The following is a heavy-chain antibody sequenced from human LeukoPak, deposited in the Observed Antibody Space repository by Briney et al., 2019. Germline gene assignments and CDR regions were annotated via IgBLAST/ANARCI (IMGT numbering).Heavy chain of an antibody. D-gene: IGHD6-13*01. V-gene: IGHV3-11*01. CDR3: ARAFSSSTWQTEVDY. J-gene: IGHJ4*02. Sequence: GGSLRLSCAASGFTFSDYYMSWIRQAPGKGLEWVSYISFSGSPTQYADSVKGRFTISRDNAKNSLYLQMNSLRDEDTAVYYCARAFSSSTWQTEVDYWGQGTLVTVSS. CDR2: ISFSGSPT. CDR1: GFTFSDYY.